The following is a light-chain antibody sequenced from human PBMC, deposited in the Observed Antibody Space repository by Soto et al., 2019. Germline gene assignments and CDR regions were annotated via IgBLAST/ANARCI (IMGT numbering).Light chain of an antibody. CDR1: QSVSSN. Sequence: EILLTQSPGTLSLSPGERATLSCRASQSVSSNLAWYQQKPGQAPRLLIYGASTRATGMPDRFSGSGSGTEFTLTITRLEPDDSAVYYCQQHGISHITFGQGTRLEIK. CDR3: QQHGISHIT. CDR2: GAS. V-gene: IGKV3-20*01. J-gene: IGKJ5*01.